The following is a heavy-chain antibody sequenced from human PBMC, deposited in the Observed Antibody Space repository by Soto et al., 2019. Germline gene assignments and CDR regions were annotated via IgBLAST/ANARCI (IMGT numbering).Heavy chain of an antibody. CDR1: GFSLKTGGAG. D-gene: IGHD4-17*01. V-gene: IGHV2-5*01. CDR2: IYWNEDR. CDR3: AHRGYGDYPRDNWFDP. Sequence: QITLKESGPTLVKPTQTLTLTCTFSGFSLKTGGAGVGWIRQPPGKALEWLALIYWNEDRRYSPSLKSRLTITKDTSKYQVVLTMTNMDPVDTATYYCAHRGYGDYPRDNWFDPWGQGILVTVSS. J-gene: IGHJ5*02.